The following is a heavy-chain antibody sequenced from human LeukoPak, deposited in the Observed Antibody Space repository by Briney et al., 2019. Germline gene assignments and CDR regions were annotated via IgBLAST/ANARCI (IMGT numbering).Heavy chain of an antibody. CDR3: ARAPGIAAIGAFDI. CDR1: GGTFSSYP. V-gene: IGHV1-69*04. CDR2: IIPILGIA. D-gene: IGHD6-25*01. J-gene: IGHJ3*02. Sequence: GASVKVTCKASGGTFSSYPISWVRQAPGQGLEWMGRIIPILGIANYAQKFQGRVTITADKSTSTAYMELSRLKSEDTAVYYCARAPGIAAIGAFDIWGQGTMVTVSS.